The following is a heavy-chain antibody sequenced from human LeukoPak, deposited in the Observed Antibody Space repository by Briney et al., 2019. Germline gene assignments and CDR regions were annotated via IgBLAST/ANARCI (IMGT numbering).Heavy chain of an antibody. CDR2: IWYDGSNN. J-gene: IGHJ3*02. CDR1: GFTSSDYY. Sequence: PGGSLRLSWAASGFTSSDYYMSWIRQAPGKGREWVAVIWYDGSNNYYADSVKARFTICRDNSKKTLYLQMHSLRAEDTAVYYCARDGSNWNYLGAVDAFDIWGQGTMVTVSS. D-gene: IGHD1-7*01. CDR3: ARDGSNWNYLGAVDAFDI. V-gene: IGHV3-33*08.